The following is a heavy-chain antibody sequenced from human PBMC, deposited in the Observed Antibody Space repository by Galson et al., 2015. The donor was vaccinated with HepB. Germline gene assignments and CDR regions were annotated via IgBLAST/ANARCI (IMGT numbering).Heavy chain of an antibody. V-gene: IGHV1-2*04. CDR1: GYTFTGYY. CDR2: INPNSGGT. D-gene: IGHD6-19*01. J-gene: IGHJ5*02. Sequence: SVKVSCKASGYTFTGYYMHWVRRAPGQGLEWMGWINPNSGGTNYAQKFQGWVTMTRDTSISTAYMELSRLRSDDTAVYYCAREIPSSGGTNWFDPWGQGTLVTVSS. CDR3: AREIPSSGGTNWFDP.